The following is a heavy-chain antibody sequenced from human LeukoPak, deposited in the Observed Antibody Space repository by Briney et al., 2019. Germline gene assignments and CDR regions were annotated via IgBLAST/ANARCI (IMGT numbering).Heavy chain of an antibody. CDR2: IYYSGST. D-gene: IGHD2-15*01. CDR3: ARHATARYYYYGMDV. V-gene: IGHV4-59*08. CDR1: GGSINPYY. J-gene: IGHJ6*02. Sequence: TSETLSLTCTVSGGSINPYYWSWIRQPPGKVLEWIGYIYYSGSTNYNPSLKSRVTISVDTSKNQFSLKLSSVTAADTAVYYCARHATARYYYYGMDVWGQGTTVTVSS.